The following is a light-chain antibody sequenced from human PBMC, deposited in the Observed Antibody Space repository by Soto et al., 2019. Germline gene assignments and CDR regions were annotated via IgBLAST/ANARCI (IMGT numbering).Light chain of an antibody. CDR2: EVD. J-gene: IGLJ3*02. CDR1: SSDVGTYNL. Sequence: QSALTQPASVSGSPGQSITISCTGTSSDVGTYNLVSWYQQHPGKAPKLIIFEVDKRPSGVSDRFSGSKSGNRASLTISGLQAEDEADYYCCSYASSITWVSGGGTKLTVL. CDR3: CSYASSITWV. V-gene: IGLV2-23*02.